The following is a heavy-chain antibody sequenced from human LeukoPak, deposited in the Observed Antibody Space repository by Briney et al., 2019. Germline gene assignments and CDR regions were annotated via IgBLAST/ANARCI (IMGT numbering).Heavy chain of an antibody. D-gene: IGHD2-2*02. CDR1: GGTFSSYA. J-gene: IGHJ6*02. CDR2: IIPTFGTA. Sequence: SVKVSCKASGGTFSSYAISWVRQAPGQGLEWMGGIIPTFGTANYAQKFQGRVTITADESTSTAYMELSSLRSEDTAVHYCARRQLLYGDAYYYYYGMDVWGQGTTVTVSS. V-gene: IGHV1-69*13. CDR3: ARRQLLYGDAYYYYYGMDV.